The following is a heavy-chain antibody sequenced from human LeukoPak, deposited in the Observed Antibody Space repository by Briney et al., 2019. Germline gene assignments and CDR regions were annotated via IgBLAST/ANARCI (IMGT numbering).Heavy chain of an antibody. CDR1: GFSLSTSGMC. V-gene: IGHV2-70*17. D-gene: IGHD6-13*01. CDR3: ARIKEGYSTASHYGMDV. Sequence: SGPTLVNPTQTPTLTCTISGFSLSTSGMCVSLIRQPPRKTRERLTRIDWDDDKFYITSPKTRLSISKDTSKNQVVLTMTNMDPVDTATYYCARIKEGYSTASHYGMDVWGQGTTVTVSS. J-gene: IGHJ6*02. CDR2: IDWDDDK.